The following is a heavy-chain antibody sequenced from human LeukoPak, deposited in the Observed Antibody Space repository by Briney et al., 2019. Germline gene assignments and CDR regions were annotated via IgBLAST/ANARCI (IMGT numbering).Heavy chain of an antibody. CDR1: GFTYSSHA. Sequence: GGSLRLSCAASGFTYSSHAMSWVRQTPGKGLQWVSSISASGGTSKYADSVKGRFTISRDNSKNTLYLQMNSLRAEDTAVYYCARDTDLMTTVAPDYLETDYWGQGTLVTVSS. CDR3: ARDTDLMTTVAPDYLETDY. J-gene: IGHJ4*02. V-gene: IGHV3-23*01. D-gene: IGHD4-23*01. CDR2: ISASGGTS.